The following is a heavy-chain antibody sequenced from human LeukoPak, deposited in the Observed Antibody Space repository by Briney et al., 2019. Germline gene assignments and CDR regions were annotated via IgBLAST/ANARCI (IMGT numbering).Heavy chain of an antibody. CDR1: GFTFDDYA. CDR3: ANGTGDHWYFDL. J-gene: IGHJ2*01. V-gene: IGHV3-9*01. D-gene: IGHD7-27*01. CDR2: IRWNSGSI. Sequence: SGVPLRLSCAGSGFTFDDYAMPRARQAPGKGLECVSAIRWNSGSIGYSVSVKVRFTISRDNANNSLYLQMSSLRAVYTALCYCANGTGDHWYFDLWGRGTLVTVSS.